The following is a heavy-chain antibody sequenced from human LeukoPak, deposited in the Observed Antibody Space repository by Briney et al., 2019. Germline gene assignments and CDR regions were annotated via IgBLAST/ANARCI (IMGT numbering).Heavy chain of an antibody. D-gene: IGHD6-13*01. CDR2: IYYSGST. CDR3: ARDRWAAAGYYYYYMDV. Sequence: SETLSLTCTVSGGSISSYYWSWIRQPPGKGLEWIGYIYYSGSTNYNPSLKSRVTISVDTSKNQFSLKLSSVTAADTAVYYCARDRWAAAGYYYYYMDVWGKGATVTVSS. J-gene: IGHJ6*03. CDR1: GGSISSYY. V-gene: IGHV4-59*01.